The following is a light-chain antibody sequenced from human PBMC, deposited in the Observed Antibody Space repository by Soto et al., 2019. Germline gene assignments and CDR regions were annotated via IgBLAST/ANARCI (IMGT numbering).Light chain of an antibody. Sequence: EIVFTQSPGALSLSRWQRATLSCKTSQSRGSNFLAWYQHKPGQAPRLLIYASSNRATGIPDRFSGSASGTDFTLTINRLEPEDFAVYYCQLYGISPHFGQGTRLEIK. J-gene: IGKJ5*01. V-gene: IGKV3-20*01. CDR1: QSRGSNF. CDR3: QLYGISPH. CDR2: ASS.